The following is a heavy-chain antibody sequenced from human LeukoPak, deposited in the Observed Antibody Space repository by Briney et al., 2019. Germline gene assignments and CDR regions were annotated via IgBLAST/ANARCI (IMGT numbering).Heavy chain of an antibody. CDR1: GFTFSDYA. J-gene: IGHJ4*02. D-gene: IGHD6-6*01. V-gene: IGHV3-30*04. Sequence: PGKSLRLSCSASGFTFSDYAMHWVRQAPGKGLEWVAVTSYDEGNKYYADSVKGRFTISRDNSKKTLYLQMNSLRDEDTAIYYCARVVVSSSSDYFDYWGQGTLDIVSS. CDR2: TSYDEGNK. CDR3: ARVVVSSSSDYFDY.